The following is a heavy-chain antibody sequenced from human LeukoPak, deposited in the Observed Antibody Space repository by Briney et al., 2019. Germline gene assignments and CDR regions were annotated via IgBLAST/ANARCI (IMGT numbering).Heavy chain of an antibody. Sequence: GGSLRLSCAASGFTFSSYSMNWDRQAPGMGLEWVSSISSSSSYIYYADSVKGRFTISRDNSKNTLYLQMNSLRAEDTAVYYCAKAQTYSQFDPWGQGTLVTVSS. D-gene: IGHD2-21*01. CDR2: ISSSSSYI. CDR1: GFTFSSYS. V-gene: IGHV3-21*04. CDR3: AKAQTYSQFDP. J-gene: IGHJ5*02.